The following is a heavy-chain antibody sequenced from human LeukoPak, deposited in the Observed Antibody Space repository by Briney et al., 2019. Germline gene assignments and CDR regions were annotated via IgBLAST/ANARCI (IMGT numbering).Heavy chain of an antibody. J-gene: IGHJ5*02. CDR3: ARGSYYNWFDP. Sequence: GGSLRLSCAASGFTFDDYGMSWVRQAPGKGLEWVSGINWDGGSTGYADSVKGRFTISRDNAKNSPYLQMNSLRAEDTALYHCARGSYYNWFDPWGQGTLVTVSS. CDR2: INWDGGST. D-gene: IGHD3-10*01. CDR1: GFTFDDYG. V-gene: IGHV3-20*01.